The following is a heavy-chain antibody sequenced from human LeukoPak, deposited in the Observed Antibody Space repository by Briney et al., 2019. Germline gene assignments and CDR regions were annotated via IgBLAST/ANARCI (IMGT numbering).Heavy chain of an antibody. V-gene: IGHV4-61*02. J-gene: IGHJ4*02. CDR3: ARGAYYCDSSGPLFDY. CDR1: GDSISSGDYY. Sequence: PSQTLSLTCTVSGDSISSGDYYWSWIRQPAVKGLEWIGRIYTSGSTNYNPSLKSRVTMSVDTSKNQFSLKLSSVTAADTAVYYCARGAYYCDSSGPLFDYWGQGTLVTVSS. CDR2: IYTSGST. D-gene: IGHD3-22*01.